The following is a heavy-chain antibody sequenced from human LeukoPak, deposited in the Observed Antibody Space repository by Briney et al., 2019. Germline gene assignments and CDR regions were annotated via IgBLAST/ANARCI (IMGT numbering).Heavy chain of an antibody. J-gene: IGHJ5*02. CDR1: GGSISSYY. CDR3: ARDRPLYSNYAHNGFDP. Sequence: SSETLSLTCTVSGGSISSYYWSSIRQPPGKGREWLGYIYYRGSTNYNPPLKSRVTISLDTSKTQSSLKLSSVTAADTAVSCCARDRPLYSNYAHNGFDPWGQGTLVTVSS. CDR2: IYYRGST. D-gene: IGHD4-11*01. V-gene: IGHV4-59*01.